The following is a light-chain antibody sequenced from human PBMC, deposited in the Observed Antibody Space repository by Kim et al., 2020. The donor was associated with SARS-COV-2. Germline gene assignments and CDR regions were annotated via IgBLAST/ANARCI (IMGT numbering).Light chain of an antibody. CDR3: QQYNNWPPWT. Sequence: TPGERATLYCRASQSVNSKLAWYQQKPGQAPRLLIYGAFIRATGIPPRFSGSGSGTEFTLTIDSLQSEDFALYYCQQYNNWPPWTFGQGTKVDIK. J-gene: IGKJ1*01. V-gene: IGKV3-15*01. CDR1: QSVNSK. CDR2: GAF.